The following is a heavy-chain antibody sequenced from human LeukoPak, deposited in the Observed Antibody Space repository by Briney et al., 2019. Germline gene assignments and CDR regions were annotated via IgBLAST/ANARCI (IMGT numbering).Heavy chain of an antibody. V-gene: IGHV3-74*01. CDR1: GFTFSNYW. J-gene: IGHJ3*02. CDR3: VRDRAVSPFPPYAFDM. D-gene: IGHD4-17*01. Sequence: PGGSLRLSCAASGFTFSNYWMHWVRQAPGKGLVWVSRINSDGSSTKYADSVKGRFTISRDNAKNTLYLQMNSLRAEDTAVYYCVRDRAVSPFPPYAFDMWGQGTMVTVAS. CDR2: INSDGSST.